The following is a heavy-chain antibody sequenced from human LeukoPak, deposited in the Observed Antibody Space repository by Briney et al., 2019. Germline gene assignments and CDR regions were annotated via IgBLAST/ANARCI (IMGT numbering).Heavy chain of an antibody. Sequence: GGSLRLSCAASGFTFSSYEMNWVRQAPGKGLEWVSYISSNGSPIFYADSVKGRFTISRDNAKNSLSLLMNSLRAEDTAVYYCARDGGSGILDWGQGTLVTVPS. CDR2: ISSNGSPI. CDR3: ARDGGSGILD. CDR1: GFTFSSYE. J-gene: IGHJ4*02. D-gene: IGHD3-10*01. V-gene: IGHV3-48*03.